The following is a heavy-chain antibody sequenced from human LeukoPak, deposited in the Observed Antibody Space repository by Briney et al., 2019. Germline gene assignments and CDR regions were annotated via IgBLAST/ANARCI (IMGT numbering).Heavy chain of an antibody. CDR2: INSDGSST. J-gene: IGHJ4*02. V-gene: IGHV3-74*01. D-gene: IGHD5-18*01. CDR1: GFTFSGYW. Sequence: QPGGSLRLSCAASGFTFSGYWMHWVRQAPGKGLVWVSRINSDGSSTSYADSVKGRFTISRDNAKSTLYLQMNSLRAEDTAVYYCARGSGYSYGSLAYWGQGTLVTVSS. CDR3: ARGSGYSYGSLAY.